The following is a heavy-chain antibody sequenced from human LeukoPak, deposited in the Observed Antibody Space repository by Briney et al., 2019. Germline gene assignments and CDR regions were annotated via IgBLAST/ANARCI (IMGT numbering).Heavy chain of an antibody. J-gene: IGHJ4*02. D-gene: IGHD3-22*01. CDR1: GGSISNYY. CDR3: ARRRGDMIVVAEIDY. Sequence: SETLSLTCTVSGGSISNYYWSWIRQPPGKGLEWIAYIYYTGTTNYNPSLKSRISISVDTSMNQFSLKLSSVTAADTALYYCARRRGDMIVVAEIDYWGQGSLVTVSS. CDR2: IYYTGTT. V-gene: IGHV4-59*08.